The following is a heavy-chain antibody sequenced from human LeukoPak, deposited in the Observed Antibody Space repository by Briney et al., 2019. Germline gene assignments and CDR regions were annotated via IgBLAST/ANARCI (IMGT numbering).Heavy chain of an antibody. Sequence: GGSLRLSCAASGFSFTTYTINWVRQAPGKGLEWVSSISSTGNYMFYGDSVKGRFTISRDDAKNSLYLQTNSLRAEDTAMYYCARSKIIQLDSMDVWGNGTKVTVSP. D-gene: IGHD5-18*01. CDR3: ARSKIIQLDSMDV. CDR1: GFSFTTYT. CDR2: ISSTGNYM. V-gene: IGHV3-21*01. J-gene: IGHJ6*04.